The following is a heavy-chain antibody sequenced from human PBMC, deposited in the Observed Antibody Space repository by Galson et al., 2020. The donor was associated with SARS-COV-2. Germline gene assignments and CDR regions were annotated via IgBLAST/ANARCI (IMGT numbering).Heavy chain of an antibody. D-gene: IGHD6-6*01. CDR3: AREGRISSSSGLDY. V-gene: IGHV3-33*01. CDR2: IWYDGSNK. Sequence: TGGSLRLSCAASGFTFSSYGMHWVRQAPGKGLEWVAVIWYDGSNKYYADSVKGRFTISRDNSKNTLYLQMNSRRAEDTAVYYCAREGRISSSSGLDYWGQGTLVTVSS. J-gene: IGHJ4*02. CDR1: GFTFSSYG.